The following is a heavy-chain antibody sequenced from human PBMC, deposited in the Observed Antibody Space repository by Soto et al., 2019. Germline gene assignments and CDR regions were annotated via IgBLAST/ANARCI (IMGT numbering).Heavy chain of an antibody. V-gene: IGHV4-39*01. CDR3: ARAREYSSSFGAFDI. D-gene: IGHD6-6*01. CDR2: VSFSGSK. Sequence: PSETLSLTCTVSGDSVSNSGYYWGWIRQSPGKRLEWIGSVSFSGSKYYNPSLRSRVTFSVDTSKTLISLKRRSVTAADTAVYYCARAREYSSSFGAFDIWGQGTMVTVSS. J-gene: IGHJ3*02. CDR1: GDSVSNSGYY.